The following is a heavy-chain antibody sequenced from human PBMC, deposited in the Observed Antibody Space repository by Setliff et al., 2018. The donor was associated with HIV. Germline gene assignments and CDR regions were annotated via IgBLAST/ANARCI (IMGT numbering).Heavy chain of an antibody. V-gene: IGHV4-38-2*01. CDR2: IYYSGST. CDR1: GNSISSSYY. Sequence: PSETLSLTCGVSGNSISSSYYWGWIRQPPGKGLEWIGSIYYSGSTYYNPSLKSRVTISVDNSKNTLYLQLSSLTADDTAVYYCAKGRFLEWSDWGQGTLVTVSS. D-gene: IGHD3-3*01. CDR3: AKGRFLEWSD. J-gene: IGHJ4*02.